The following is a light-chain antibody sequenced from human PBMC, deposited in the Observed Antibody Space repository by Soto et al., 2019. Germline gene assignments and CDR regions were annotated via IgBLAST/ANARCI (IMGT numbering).Light chain of an antibody. CDR3: QQYENLPT. J-gene: IGKJ5*01. Sequence: DIQMTQSPSPLYASVGDRVTINCQASQNINNYLNWYQQKPGRAPKLLIYDASNLEAGVPSRFRGSGSGTDFTFTISRLQPEDIATYYCQQYENLPTFGQGTRLEI. CDR2: DAS. V-gene: IGKV1-33*01. CDR1: QNINNY.